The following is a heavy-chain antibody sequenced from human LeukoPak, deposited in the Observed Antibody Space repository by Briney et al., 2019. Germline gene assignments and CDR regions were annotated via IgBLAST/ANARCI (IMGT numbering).Heavy chain of an antibody. V-gene: IGHV1-2*02. Sequence: ASVKVSCKASGYTFTGYYMHWVQQAPGQGLEWMGWINPNSGGTNYAQKFQGRVSMTRDSSISTAYMELSRLRSDDTAVYYCARDPGNRIVVLPRGDYWGQGTLVTVSS. CDR2: INPNSGGT. J-gene: IGHJ4*02. CDR3: ARDPGNRIVVLPRGDY. CDR1: GYTFTGYY. D-gene: IGHD3-22*01.